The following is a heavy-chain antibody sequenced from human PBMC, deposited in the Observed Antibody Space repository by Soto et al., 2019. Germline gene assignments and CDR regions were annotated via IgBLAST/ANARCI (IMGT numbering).Heavy chain of an antibody. V-gene: IGHV4-30-2*01. Sequence: QLQLQESGSGLVKPSQTLSLTCAVSGGSISSGGYSCNWIRQPPGKGLEWIGYIYHSGSTYYNPPRQSRVTISVDRSKNQFSLKLSSVTAADTAVYYCARGMTTVTTFDYWGQGTLVTVSS. D-gene: IGHD4-17*01. CDR2: IYHSGST. CDR3: ARGMTTVTTFDY. J-gene: IGHJ4*02. CDR1: GGSISSGGYS.